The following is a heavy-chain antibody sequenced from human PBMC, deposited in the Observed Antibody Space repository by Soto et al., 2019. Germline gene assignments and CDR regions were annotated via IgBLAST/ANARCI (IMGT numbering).Heavy chain of an antibody. V-gene: IGHV1-3*01. CDR1: GYTFTSYA. Sequence: ASVKVSCKASGYTFTSYAMHWVRQAPGQRLEWMGWINAGNGNTKYSQKFQGRVTITRDTSASTAYMELSSLRSEDTAVYYCARLFLDNSSSDYWGQGTPVTVSS. J-gene: IGHJ4*02. CDR3: ARLFLDNSSSDY. CDR2: INAGNGNT. D-gene: IGHD6-6*01.